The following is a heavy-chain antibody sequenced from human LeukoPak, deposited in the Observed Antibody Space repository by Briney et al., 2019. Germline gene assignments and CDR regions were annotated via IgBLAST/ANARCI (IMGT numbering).Heavy chain of an antibody. Sequence: GGSLRLSCAASGFTFSSYWMSWVSQAPGKGLEWVANIKQDGSEKYYVDSVKGRFTISRDNAKNSLYLQMNSLRAEDTAVYYCARVGYSYGYRRLYFDYWGQGTLVTVSS. V-gene: IGHV3-7*01. CDR1: GFTFSSYW. J-gene: IGHJ4*02. CDR3: ARVGYSYGYRRLYFDY. D-gene: IGHD5-18*01. CDR2: IKQDGSEK.